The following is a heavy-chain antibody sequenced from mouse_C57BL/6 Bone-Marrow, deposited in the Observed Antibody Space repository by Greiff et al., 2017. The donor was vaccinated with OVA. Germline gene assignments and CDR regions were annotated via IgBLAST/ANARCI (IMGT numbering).Heavy chain of an antibody. J-gene: IGHJ4*01. CDR1: GFTFSSYA. Sequence: EVNLVESGEGLVKPGGSLKLSCAASGFTFSSYAMSWVRQTPEKRLEWVAYISSGGDYIYYADTVKGRFTISRDNARNTLYLQMSSLKSEDTAMYYCTREGGWLIAMDYWGQGTSVTVSS. CDR2: ISSGGDYI. CDR3: TREGGWLIAMDY. D-gene: IGHD2-3*01. V-gene: IGHV5-9-1*02.